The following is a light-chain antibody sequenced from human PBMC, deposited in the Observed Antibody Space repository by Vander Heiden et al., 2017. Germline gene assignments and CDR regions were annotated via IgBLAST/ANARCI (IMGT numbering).Light chain of an antibody. Sequence: DIQLTQSPSSLSASVGDRVTITCRPSQSISTYLSWYQQKPGKAPKLLFYAADNLEGGVPSRCSGSYSETDFTLTISDLQPEDFATYYCLQTFTVWTFGPGTRVEVK. CDR2: AAD. CDR1: QSISTY. J-gene: IGKJ1*01. V-gene: IGKV1-39*01. CDR3: LQTFTVWT.